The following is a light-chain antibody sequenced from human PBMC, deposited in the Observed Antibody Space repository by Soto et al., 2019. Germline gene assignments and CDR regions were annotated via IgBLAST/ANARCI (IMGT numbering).Light chain of an antibody. Sequence: EIVMTQSPATLSVSPGERATLSCRASQSVSSNLAWYQQKPGQAPRLLIYGASTSATGIPARFSGSGSGTKFTLTISSLQYEDFSVYYCQQYNNWPLTFGQGTRLEIK. CDR1: QSVSSN. CDR2: GAS. CDR3: QQYNNWPLT. J-gene: IGKJ5*01. V-gene: IGKV3-15*01.